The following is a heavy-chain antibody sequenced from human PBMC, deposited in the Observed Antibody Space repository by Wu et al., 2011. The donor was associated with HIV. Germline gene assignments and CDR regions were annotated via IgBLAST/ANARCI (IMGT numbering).Heavy chain of an antibody. D-gene: IGHD2-21*01. V-gene: IGHV1-8*02. CDR3: ARDLGGDEDY. CDR1: GGTFNSYA. CDR2: MNPNSGNT. Sequence: QVQLVQSGAEVKKPGSSVKVSCKASGGTFNSYAISWVRQAPGQGLEWMGWMNPNSGNTDYAQKFQGRVTMTRDTSISTAYMELSSLTSEDTAVYYCARDLGGDEDYWGQGTLVTVSS. J-gene: IGHJ4*02.